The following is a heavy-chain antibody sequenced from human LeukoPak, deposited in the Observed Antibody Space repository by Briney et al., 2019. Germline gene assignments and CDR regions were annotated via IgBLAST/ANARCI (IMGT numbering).Heavy chain of an antibody. Sequence: PSETLSLTCTVPGGSISSYYWSWIRQPPGKGLEWIGYIYYSGSTNYNPSLKSRATISVDTSKNQFSLKLSSVTAADTAVYYCARVVSSSWINFFDYWGQGTLVTVSS. CDR2: IYYSGST. CDR1: GGSISSYY. J-gene: IGHJ4*02. V-gene: IGHV4-59*01. CDR3: ARVVSSSWINFFDY. D-gene: IGHD6-13*01.